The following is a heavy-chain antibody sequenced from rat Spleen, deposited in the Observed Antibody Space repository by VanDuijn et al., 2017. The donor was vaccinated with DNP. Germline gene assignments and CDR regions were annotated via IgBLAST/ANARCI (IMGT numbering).Heavy chain of an antibody. Sequence: EVQLQESGPGLVKPSQSLSLTCSVTGYSITSSYRWNWIRKFPGNKLEWMGYINSAGSTNYNPSLKSRISITRDTSKNQFFLQVNSVTTEDTATYYCASNWDYWGQGVMVTVSS. CDR2: INSAGST. D-gene: IGHD5-1*01. CDR1: GYSITSSYR. CDR3: ASNWDY. V-gene: IGHV3-3*01. J-gene: IGHJ2*01.